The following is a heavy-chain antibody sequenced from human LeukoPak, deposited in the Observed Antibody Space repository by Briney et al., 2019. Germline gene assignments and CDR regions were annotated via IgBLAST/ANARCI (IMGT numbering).Heavy chain of an antibody. J-gene: IGHJ4*02. CDR1: GGSISSSSYY. D-gene: IGHD3-22*01. V-gene: IGHV4-61*05. Sequence: TSETLSLTCTVSGGSISSSSYYWGWIRQPPGRALEWIGYIYYSGTTYYNPSLKSRLTISVDTSRTQFSLNLGSVTAADTAVYYCARVRIYNSGGYYYAYFDYWGQGTLVTVSS. CDR2: IYYSGTT. CDR3: ARVRIYNSGGYYYAYFDY.